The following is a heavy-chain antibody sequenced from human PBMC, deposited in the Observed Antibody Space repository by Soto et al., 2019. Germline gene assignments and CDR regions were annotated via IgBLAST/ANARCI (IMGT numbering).Heavy chain of an antibody. D-gene: IGHD2-8*01. CDR2: VSFDGVNK. CDR3: AKDMVYAANYFDY. J-gene: IGHJ4*02. CDR1: GFTLNTYS. Sequence: GGSLRLSCSVSGFTLNTYSMHWVRQAPGKGLEWVAVVSFDGVNKHYRDSVKGRFTISRDIAKNMLYLQMNSLRAEDTAVYYCAKDMVYAANYFDYWGQGTLVTVSS. V-gene: IGHV3-30-3*01.